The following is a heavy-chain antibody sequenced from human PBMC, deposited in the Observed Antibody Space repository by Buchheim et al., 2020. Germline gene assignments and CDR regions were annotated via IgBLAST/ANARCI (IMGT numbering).Heavy chain of an antibody. V-gene: IGHV3-74*01. Sequence: EVQLVESGGGLVQPGGSLRLSCAASGFTFSSYWMHWVRQAPGKGLVWVSRINSDGSSTSYADSVKGRFTISRDNAKNTLYLQMNSLRAEDTAVYYCAREQEDIVVVPAAMDYYCYYGMDVWGQGTT. J-gene: IGHJ6*02. D-gene: IGHD2-2*01. CDR1: GFTFSSYW. CDR3: AREQEDIVVVPAAMDYYCYYGMDV. CDR2: INSDGSST.